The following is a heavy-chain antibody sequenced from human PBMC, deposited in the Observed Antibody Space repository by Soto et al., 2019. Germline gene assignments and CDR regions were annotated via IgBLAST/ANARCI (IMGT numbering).Heavy chain of an antibody. D-gene: IGHD5-18*01. V-gene: IGHV3-11*05. Sequence: QVQLVESGGGLVKPGGSLRLSCIPSGFAFSDYYMNWIRQAPGKGLEWISYISSSSSYTRYADSVKGRFTISRDNAKNSLYLQMSSLRAEDTAVYYCARLRIQISDWYFDLWGRGTLVTVSS. J-gene: IGHJ2*01. CDR3: ARLRIQISDWYFDL. CDR1: GFAFSDYY. CDR2: ISSSSSYT.